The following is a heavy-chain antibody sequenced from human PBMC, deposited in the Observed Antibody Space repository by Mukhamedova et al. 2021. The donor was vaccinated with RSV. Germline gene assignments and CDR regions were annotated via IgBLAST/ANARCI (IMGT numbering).Heavy chain of an antibody. D-gene: IGHD1-1*01. J-gene: IGHJ4*02. CDR3: ARSGGGTGAVFDY. CDR2: MNPNSANT. V-gene: IGHV1-8*01. Sequence: EYMGWMNPNSANTGYAQKFQGRVTMTRDTSISTAYLELSSLTSEDTAVYFCARSGGGTGAVFDYWCQGTLVTVSS.